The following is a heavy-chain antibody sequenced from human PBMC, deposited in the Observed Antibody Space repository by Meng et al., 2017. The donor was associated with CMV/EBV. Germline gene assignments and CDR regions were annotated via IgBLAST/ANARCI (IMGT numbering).Heavy chain of an antibody. V-gene: IGHV3-23*01. Sequence: GESLKISCAASGFTFSSYAMSWVRQAPGKGLEWVSAISGSGGSTYYADSAKGRFTISRDNSNNTLYLQMNSLRAEDTAVYYCASKFWSGFYYYGMDVWGQGTTVTVSS. CDR3: ASKFWSGFYYYGMDV. CDR1: GFTFSSYA. J-gene: IGHJ6*02. D-gene: IGHD3-3*01. CDR2: ISGSGGST.